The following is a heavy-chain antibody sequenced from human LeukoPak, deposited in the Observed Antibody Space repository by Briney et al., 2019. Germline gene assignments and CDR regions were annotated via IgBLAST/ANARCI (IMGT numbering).Heavy chain of an antibody. Sequence: GGSLRLSCAASGFTFSSYSMNWVRLAPGKGLEWVSSISSSSSYIYYADSVKGRFTISRDNAKNSLYLQMNSLRAEDTAVYYCARRGGRYYDFWSGHEDYWGQGTLVTVSS. CDR2: ISSSSSYI. CDR3: ARRGGRYYDFWSGHEDY. D-gene: IGHD3-3*01. J-gene: IGHJ4*02. V-gene: IGHV3-21*01. CDR1: GFTFSSYS.